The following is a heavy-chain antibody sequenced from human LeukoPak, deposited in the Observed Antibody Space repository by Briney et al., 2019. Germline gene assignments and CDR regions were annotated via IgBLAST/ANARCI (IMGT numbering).Heavy chain of an antibody. CDR1: SDFISGFY. J-gene: IGHJ4*02. CDR3: ARATSGWYGLFDY. D-gene: IGHD6-19*01. Sequence: SETLSLTCTVSSDFISGFYWSWIRQSPGRGLEWIGYIHDSGSSNYNPSLKSRVTMSVDTSRNQFSLKLSSVTTADTALYYCARATSGWYGLFDYWGQGILVTVSS. CDR2: IHDSGSS. V-gene: IGHV4-59*01.